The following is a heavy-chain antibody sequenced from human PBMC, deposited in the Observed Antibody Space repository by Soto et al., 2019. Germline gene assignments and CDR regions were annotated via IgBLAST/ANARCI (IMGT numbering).Heavy chain of an antibody. J-gene: IGHJ4*02. Sequence: PSETLSLTCTVSGGSISSYYWSWIRQPPGKGLEWIGYIYYSGSTNYNPSLKSRVTISVDTSKNQFSLKLSSVTAADTAVYYCARGDDYGDYGYFDYWGQGTLVTVSS. CDR1: GGSISSYY. V-gene: IGHV4-59*01. CDR2: IYYSGST. CDR3: ARGDDYGDYGYFDY. D-gene: IGHD4-17*01.